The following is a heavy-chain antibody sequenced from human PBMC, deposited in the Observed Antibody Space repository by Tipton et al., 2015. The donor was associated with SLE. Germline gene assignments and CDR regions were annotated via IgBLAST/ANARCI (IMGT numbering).Heavy chain of an antibody. J-gene: IGHJ3*02. CDR2: INHGGST. D-gene: IGHD3-16*02. V-gene: IGHV4-61*08. Sequence: TLSLTCTVSGVSISSGGHYWSWLRQLPGKGLEWIGEINHGGSTNYNSSLKSRVTISVDTSKNQFSLKLSSVTAADTAVYYCAQAHLWGSYRYASDIWGQGTMVTVSS. CDR3: AQAHLWGSYRYASDI. CDR1: GVSISSGGHY.